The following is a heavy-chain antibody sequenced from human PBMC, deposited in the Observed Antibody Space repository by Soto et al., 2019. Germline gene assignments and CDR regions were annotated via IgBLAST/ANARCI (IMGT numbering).Heavy chain of an antibody. Sequence: QVQLVESGGGVVQPGRSLRLSCTASGFTFSSYGMHWVRQAPGKGLEWVAVISYDASSIYYADSVKGRFTISRDHSKNTVYLQMNSLTVEDTAVYYCARDRSGSWTFDYWGQGTLVTVSS. D-gene: IGHD6-13*01. CDR1: GFTFSSYG. V-gene: IGHV3-30*03. J-gene: IGHJ4*02. CDR3: ARDRSGSWTFDY. CDR2: ISYDASSI.